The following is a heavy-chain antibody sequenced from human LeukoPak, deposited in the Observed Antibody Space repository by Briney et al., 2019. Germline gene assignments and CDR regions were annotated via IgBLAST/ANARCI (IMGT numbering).Heavy chain of an antibody. CDR3: AREADDLWSGLAFDI. J-gene: IGHJ3*02. CDR1: GFTFNSHS. V-gene: IGHV3-21*01. CDR2: ISSSSSYL. Sequence: PGGSLRLSCAASGFTFNSHSMAWPRQSPGKGLEWVSSISSSSSYLYYGGSVKVRFTISRDNSKKTLDLQMNSVRADDTAVYYCAREADDLWSGLAFDIWGQGTLVTVSS. D-gene: IGHD3-3*01.